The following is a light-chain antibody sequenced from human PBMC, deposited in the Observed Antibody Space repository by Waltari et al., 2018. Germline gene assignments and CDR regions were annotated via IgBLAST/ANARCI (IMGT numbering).Light chain of an antibody. CDR3: SSYTTTSTYV. CDR1: SSDIGRYYY. Sequence: QSALTQPASVSGSPGQSITISCTGTSSDIGRYYYVSWYQHHPGKAPKLMIFDVNERPPGVSNRFSGSKSVNAASLTISGLQAEDEAHYYCSSYTTTSTYVFGTGTKVTVL. J-gene: IGLJ1*01. CDR2: DVN. V-gene: IGLV2-14*03.